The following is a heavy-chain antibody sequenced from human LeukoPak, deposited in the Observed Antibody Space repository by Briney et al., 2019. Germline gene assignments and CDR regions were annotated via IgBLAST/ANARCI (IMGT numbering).Heavy chain of an antibody. V-gene: IGHV1-2*02. J-gene: IGHJ4*02. Sequence: GASVKVSCKASGYTFTGYYMHWVRQAPGQGLELMGWINPNSGGTNYAQKFQCRVTMTRDTSISTAYMELRTLRSDATAVYYCARYTPWFGLEALDYWGQGTLVTVSS. CDR3: ARYTPWFGLEALDY. CDR1: GYTFTGYY. D-gene: IGHD3-10*01. CDR2: INPNSGGT.